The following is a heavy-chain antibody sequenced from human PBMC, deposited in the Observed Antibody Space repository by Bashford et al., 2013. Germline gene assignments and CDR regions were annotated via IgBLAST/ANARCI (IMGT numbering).Heavy chain of an antibody. CDR2: INHSGST. CDR3: ARLEMVYTSGDY. V-gene: IGHV4-34*01. J-gene: IGHJ4*02. CDR1: GGSFSGYY. Sequence: SSETLSLTCAVYGGSFSGYYWSWIRQPPGKGLEWIGEINHSGSTNYNPSLKSRVTISVDTSKNQFSLKLSSVTAADTAVYYCARLEMVYTSGDYWGQGTLVTVSS. D-gene: IGHD2-8*01.